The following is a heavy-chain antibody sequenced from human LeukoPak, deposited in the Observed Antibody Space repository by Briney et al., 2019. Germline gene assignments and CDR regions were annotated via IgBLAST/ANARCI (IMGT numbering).Heavy chain of an antibody. CDR1: GGSISSYY. D-gene: IGHD3-3*02. CDR3: ASGHFWSGYLDY. CDR2: IYTSGST. J-gene: IGHJ4*02. V-gene: IGHV4-4*07. Sequence: SSETLSLTCTVSGGSISSYYWSWIRQPAGKGLEWIGRIYTSGSTNYNPSLKSRVTMSVDTSKNQFSLKLSSVTAADTAVYYCASGHFWSGYLDYWGQGTLVTVSS.